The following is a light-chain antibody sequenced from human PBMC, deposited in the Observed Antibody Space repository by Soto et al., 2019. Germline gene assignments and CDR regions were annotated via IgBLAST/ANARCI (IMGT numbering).Light chain of an antibody. CDR2: EVT. V-gene: IGLV2-14*01. Sequence: QSVLTQPASVSGSPGQSITISCTGTRSDLGGYNYVSWYQHYPGKAPKLMIFEVTNRPSGVSDRFSGSTSGNTASLTISGLQAEDEADYYCSSHAGNNMGVFGGGTKLTVL. CDR3: SSHAGNNMGV. J-gene: IGLJ3*02. CDR1: RSDLGGYNY.